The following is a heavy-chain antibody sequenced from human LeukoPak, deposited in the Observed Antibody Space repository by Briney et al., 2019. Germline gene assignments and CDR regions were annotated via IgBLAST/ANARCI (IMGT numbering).Heavy chain of an antibody. V-gene: IGHV1-2*06. J-gene: IGHJ5*02. CDR1: GYTFTGYY. CDR3: ARDDHSPYYYDSSGRNWFDP. D-gene: IGHD3-22*01. CDR2: INPNSGGT. Sequence: GASVKVSCKASGYTFTGYYMHWVRQAPGQGLEWMGRINPNSGGTNYAQTFQGRVTMTRDTSISTAYMELSRLRSDDTAVYYCARDDHSPYYYDSSGRNWFDPWGQGTLVTVSS.